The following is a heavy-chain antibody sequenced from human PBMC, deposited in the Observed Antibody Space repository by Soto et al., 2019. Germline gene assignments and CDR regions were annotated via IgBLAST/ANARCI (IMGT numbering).Heavy chain of an antibody. CDR3: ARRTYGGRSWYLDL. CDR1: GGSTNSSYQ. D-gene: IGHD2-15*01. CDR2: IHYSGST. Sequence: QVQLQESGPGLVKPSETLSLTCTVSGGSTNSSYQWRWIRQPPGKGLEWIGYIHYSGSTNYNPSLKSRVTLSVDTSKNQFSLNLTSVTAADTAVYYCARRTYGGRSWYLDLWCRGTLVTVSS. J-gene: IGHJ2*01. V-gene: IGHV4-59*08.